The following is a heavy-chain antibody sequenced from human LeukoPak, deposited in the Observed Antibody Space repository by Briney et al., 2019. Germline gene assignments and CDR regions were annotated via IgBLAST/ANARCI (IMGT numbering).Heavy chain of an antibody. D-gene: IGHD2-15*01. CDR1: GFTFSDYY. J-gene: IGHJ4*02. V-gene: IGHV3-11*01. CDR3: AKAEGYCSGGSCYSLGFYFDY. CDR2: ISSSGSTI. Sequence: SGGSLRLSCAASGFTFSDYYMSWIRQAPGKGLEWVSYISSSGSTIYYADSVKGRFTISRDNSKNTLYLQMNSLRAEDTAVYYCAKAEGYCSGGSCYSLGFYFDYWGQGTLVTVSS.